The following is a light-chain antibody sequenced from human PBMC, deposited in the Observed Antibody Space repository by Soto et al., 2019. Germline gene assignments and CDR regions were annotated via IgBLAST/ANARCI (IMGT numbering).Light chain of an antibody. Sequence: DIVMTQSPSTLSLSPGERATLSCRASQSVSGSYLSWYQQKPGQAPRLLIYGASTRATGIPARFSGSGSGTDFTLTISSLQPEDFATYYCQQSYSTPRTFGQGTRLEIK. CDR1: QSVSGSY. CDR3: QQSYSTPRT. V-gene: IGKV3D-7*01. CDR2: GAS. J-gene: IGKJ5*01.